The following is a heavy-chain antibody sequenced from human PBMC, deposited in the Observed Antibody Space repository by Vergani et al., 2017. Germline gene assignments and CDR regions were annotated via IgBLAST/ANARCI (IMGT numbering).Heavy chain of an antibody. Sequence: EVQLVESGGGLVKRGGSLRLSCAASGFTFSSYAMTWVRLAPGKGLQWVSAISGSGGNTFYTDSVKGRFTISRDNSKDTLYLQMNSLRVEDTGVYYCARARCIETCYMSNWLDSWGQGTLVTVSS. D-gene: IGHD3-9*01. J-gene: IGHJ5*01. CDR2: ISGSGGNT. CDR1: GFTFSSYA. V-gene: IGHV3-23*04. CDR3: ARARCIETCYMSNWLDS.